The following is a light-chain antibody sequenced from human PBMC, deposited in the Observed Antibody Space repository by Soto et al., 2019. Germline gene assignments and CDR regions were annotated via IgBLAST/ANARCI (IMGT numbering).Light chain of an antibody. J-gene: IGKJ4*02. Sequence: EIVLTQSPATLSLSPGERATLSCRASQGVSSYLAWYQQTPGQTPRLLIYDASTTSTAIRASFSGSGSGTDLSLTITSLEPADPAVYYCQQRCSLLTFGGGTKVESK. CDR2: DAS. CDR1: QGVSSY. CDR3: QQRCSLLT. V-gene: IGKV3D-11*01.